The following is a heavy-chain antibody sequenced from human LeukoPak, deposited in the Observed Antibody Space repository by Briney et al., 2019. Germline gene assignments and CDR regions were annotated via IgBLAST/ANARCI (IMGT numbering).Heavy chain of an antibody. D-gene: IGHD6-19*01. CDR2: IYYTGTT. CDR1: GGSISNYY. J-gene: IGHJ3*02. V-gene: IGHV4-59*01. Sequence: SETLSLTCTVSGGSISNYYWSWIRQPPGKGLERIGYIYYTGTTNYNPSLKSRVTISLDKYNNQFSLKLTSVSAADTAVYYCARESSGHLNAFDIWGQGTMVTVSS. CDR3: ARESSGHLNAFDI.